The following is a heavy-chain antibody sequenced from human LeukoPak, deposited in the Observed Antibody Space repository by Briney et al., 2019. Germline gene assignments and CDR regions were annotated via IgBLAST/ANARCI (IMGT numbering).Heavy chain of an antibody. CDR3: ARGWNPFDY. V-gene: IGHV4-61*02. CDR1: GGSISSGGCY. D-gene: IGHD1-1*01. Sequence: SETLSLTCTVSGGSISSGGCYWSWIRQHPGKGLEWIGRFYTTERTNYNPSLKSRVTMSVDTSKNQFSLNLSSVTAADTAVYYCARGWNPFDYWGQGTQVTVSS. J-gene: IGHJ4*02. CDR2: FYTTERT.